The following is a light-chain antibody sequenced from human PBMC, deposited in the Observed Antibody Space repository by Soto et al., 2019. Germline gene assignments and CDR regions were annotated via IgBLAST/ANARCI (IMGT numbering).Light chain of an antibody. CDR1: SSNIGAGYD. Sequence: QSLLTQPPSVSGAPGQRVTISCTGSSSNIGAGYDVHWYQQLPGTAPKLLIYGNNNRPSGVPDRFSGSKSGTSASLAITGLQAEDEADYYCQSYDSSLSGSVVFGGGTQLTVL. J-gene: IGLJ2*01. V-gene: IGLV1-40*01. CDR3: QSYDSSLSGSVV. CDR2: GNN.